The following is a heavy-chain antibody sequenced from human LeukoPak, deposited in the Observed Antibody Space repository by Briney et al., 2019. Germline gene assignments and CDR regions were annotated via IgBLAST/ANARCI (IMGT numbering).Heavy chain of an antibody. CDR3: ARVRGPPNWISYYFDY. V-gene: IGHV3-11*01. CDR1: GFTFSDYY. J-gene: IGHJ4*02. CDR2: ISSSGSTI. D-gene: IGHD1-1*01. Sequence: GGSLRLSCAASGFTFSDYYMSWIRQAPGKGLEWVSYISSSGSTIYYADSVKGGFTISRDIAKNSQYLQMNSLRAEDTAVYYCARVRGPPNWISYYFDYWGQGTLVTVSS.